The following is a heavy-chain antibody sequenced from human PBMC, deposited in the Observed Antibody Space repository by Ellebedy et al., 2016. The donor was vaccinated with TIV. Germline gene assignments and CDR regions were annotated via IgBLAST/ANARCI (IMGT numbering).Heavy chain of an antibody. CDR2: IYDTGVT. J-gene: IGHJ5*02. D-gene: IGHD3-16*01. V-gene: IGHV4-59*11. CDR3: VRGTGDNMIGLKGWFDP. CDR1: GGSLSSHF. Sequence: MPSETLSLTCTVSGGSLSSHFWSWIRQPPRQGLEWIGRIYDTGVTNYSPSLKGRVTMSIDTSKNQFSLQLSSVTAADTAVYYCVRGTGDNMIGLKGWFDPWGQGTLVTVSS.